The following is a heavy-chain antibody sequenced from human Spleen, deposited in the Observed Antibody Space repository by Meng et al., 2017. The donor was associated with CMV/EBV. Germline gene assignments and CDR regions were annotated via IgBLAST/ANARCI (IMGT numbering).Heavy chain of an antibody. D-gene: IGHD4-11*01. CDR1: GFMFSGYE. CDR3: ARDEGDDYSTPSGGMDV. Sequence: GESLKISCAASGFMFSGYEMNWVRQAPGKGLEWVSYISSSGSTKNSADSVKGRFTISRDNAKKSLYLQMNSLRAEDTAVYYCARDEGDDYSTPSGGMDVWGQGTTVTVSS. V-gene: IGHV3-48*03. J-gene: IGHJ6*02. CDR2: ISSSGSTK.